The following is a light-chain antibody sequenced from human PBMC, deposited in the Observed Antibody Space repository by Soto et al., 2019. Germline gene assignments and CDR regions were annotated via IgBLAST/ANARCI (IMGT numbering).Light chain of an antibody. J-gene: IGKJ5*01. Sequence: DIVMTQSPRSLPVTPGEPASISCSSSQSLLHSNGYNYLDWYLQKPGQSPQLLIYLGSNRDSGDADRLSGNGAGTDRTLKISRVEAEDVGGYCCMQARQTPSITLGRGTRLEMK. CDR2: LGS. CDR3: MQARQTPSIT. CDR1: QSLLHSNGYNY. V-gene: IGKV2-28*01.